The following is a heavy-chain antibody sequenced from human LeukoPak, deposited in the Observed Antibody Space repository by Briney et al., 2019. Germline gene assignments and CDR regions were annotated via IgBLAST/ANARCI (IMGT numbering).Heavy chain of an antibody. CDR3: AKALKYSSSWYEDY. V-gene: IGHV3-23*01. J-gene: IGHJ4*02. CDR2: ISGSGGST. CDR1: GFTFSSYA. Sequence: PGGSLRLSCAASGFTFSSYAMSWVRQAPGKGLEWVSAISGSGGSTYYADSVKGRFTISRDNSKNTLYLQMNSLRAEDTAVYYCAKALKYSSSWYEDYWGQGTLVTVSS. D-gene: IGHD6-13*01.